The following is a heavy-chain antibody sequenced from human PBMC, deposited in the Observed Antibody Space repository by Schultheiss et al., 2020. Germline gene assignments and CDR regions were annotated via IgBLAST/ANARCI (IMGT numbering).Heavy chain of an antibody. CDR3: TTLLHDFWSGYYASGDWYIDL. Sequence: GGSLRLSCAASGFTFSNAWMSWVRQAPGKGLEWVGRIKSKTDGGTTDYAAPVKGRFTISRDDSKNTLYLQMNSLKTEDTAVYYCTTLLHDFWSGYYASGDWYIDLWGRGTLVTVSS. J-gene: IGHJ2*01. D-gene: IGHD3-3*01. V-gene: IGHV3-15*01. CDR1: GFTFSNAW. CDR2: IKSKTDGGTT.